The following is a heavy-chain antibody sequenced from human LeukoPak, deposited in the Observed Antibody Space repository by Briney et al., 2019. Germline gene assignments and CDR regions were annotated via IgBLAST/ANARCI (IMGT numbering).Heavy chain of an antibody. CDR1: GFTFSSYG. V-gene: IGHV3-30*02. Sequence: GGSLRLSCAASGFTFSSYGMHWVRQAPGKGLEWVAFIRYDGSNKYYADSVKGRFTISRDNSKNTLYLQMNSLRAEDTAVYYCAKEGPLYCSGGSCYSGSYYMDVRGKGTTVTISS. D-gene: IGHD2-15*01. J-gene: IGHJ6*03. CDR3: AKEGPLYCSGGSCYSGSYYMDV. CDR2: IRYDGSNK.